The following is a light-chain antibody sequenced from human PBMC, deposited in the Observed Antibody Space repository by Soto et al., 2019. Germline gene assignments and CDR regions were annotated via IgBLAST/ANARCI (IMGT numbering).Light chain of an antibody. J-gene: IGLJ2*01. Sequence: SALTQPPSASGSPGQSVTISCTGTSSDVGGYNYVSWYQQHPGKAPKLMVFEVSRRPSGVPDRFSGSKFGNTASLTVSGLQAEDEADYYCASYGGNNNLLFGGGTKLTVL. CDR2: EVS. V-gene: IGLV2-8*01. CDR3: ASYGGNNNLL. CDR1: SSDVGGYNY.